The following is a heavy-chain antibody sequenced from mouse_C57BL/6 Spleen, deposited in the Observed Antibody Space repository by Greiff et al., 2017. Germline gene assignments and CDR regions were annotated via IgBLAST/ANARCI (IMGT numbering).Heavy chain of an antibody. V-gene: IGHV1-39*01. Sequence: EVQLVESGPELVKPGASVKISCKASGYSFTDYNMNWVKQSNGKSLEWIGVINPNYGTTSYNQKFKGKATLSVDQSSSTAYMQLNSLTSEDSAVYYCARAFITTVVATDFDVWGTGTTVTVSS. CDR3: ARAFITTVVATDFDV. J-gene: IGHJ1*03. CDR1: GYSFTDYN. D-gene: IGHD1-1*01. CDR2: INPNYGTT.